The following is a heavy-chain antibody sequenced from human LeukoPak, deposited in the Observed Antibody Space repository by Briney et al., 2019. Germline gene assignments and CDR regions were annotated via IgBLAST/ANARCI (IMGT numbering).Heavy chain of an antibody. Sequence: VASVKVSCKASGYTFTGYYMHWVRQAPGQGLEWMGWINPNSGGTNYAQKFRGRVTMTRDTSISTAYMELSRLRSDDTAVYYCARDTPQYWYYYESSGYAYFDYWGQGTLVTVSS. J-gene: IGHJ4*02. D-gene: IGHD3-22*01. CDR3: ARDTPQYWYYYESSGYAYFDY. CDR2: INPNSGGT. V-gene: IGHV1-2*02. CDR1: GYTFTGYY.